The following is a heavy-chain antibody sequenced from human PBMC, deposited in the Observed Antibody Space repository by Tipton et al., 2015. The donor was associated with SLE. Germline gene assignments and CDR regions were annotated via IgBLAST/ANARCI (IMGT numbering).Heavy chain of an antibody. D-gene: IGHD1-1*01. CDR2: IYHSGST. J-gene: IGHJ4*02. CDR3: ARGELESHLGY. Sequence: TLSLTCAVYGGSFSGYYWSWIRQPPGKGLEWIGSIYHSGSTYYNPSLKSRVTISVDTSKNQFSLKLSSVTAADTAVYYCARGELESHLGYWGRGTLVTVSS. CDR1: GGSFSGYY. V-gene: IGHV4-34*01.